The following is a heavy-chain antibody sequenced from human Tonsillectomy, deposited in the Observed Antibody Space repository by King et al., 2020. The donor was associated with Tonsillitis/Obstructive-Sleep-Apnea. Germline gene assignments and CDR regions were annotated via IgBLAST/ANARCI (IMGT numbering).Heavy chain of an antibody. Sequence: GQLVQSGAEVKKPGASVKVSCKVSGYTLTEASMHWVRQAPGKGLEWMGSFDPENGETVYAQKLQGRVTMTGDTSTDTTYMELRNLRSEDTAMYYCARLGRDYWGQGTVVTVSS. CDR2: FDPENGET. CDR3: ARLGRDY. CDR1: GYTLTEAS. J-gene: IGHJ4*02. V-gene: IGHV1-24*01.